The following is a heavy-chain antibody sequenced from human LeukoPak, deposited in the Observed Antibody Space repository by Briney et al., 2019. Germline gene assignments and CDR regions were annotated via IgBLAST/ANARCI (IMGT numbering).Heavy chain of an antibody. CDR3: ARGGRVYADLKIDY. D-gene: IGHD4-17*01. CDR2: IHHSGST. V-gene: IGHV4-4*02. CDR1: GGSISRDNW. Sequence: SETLSLTCTVSGGSISRDNWWGWVRQPPGKGLEWIGEIHHSGSTYYNPSLKSRVTISVDTSKNQFSLKLSSVTAADTAVYYCARGGRVYADLKIDYWGQGTLVTVSS. J-gene: IGHJ4*02.